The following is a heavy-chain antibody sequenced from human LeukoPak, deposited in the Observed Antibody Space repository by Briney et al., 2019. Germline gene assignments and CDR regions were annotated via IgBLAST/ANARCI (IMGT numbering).Heavy chain of an antibody. Sequence: PSETLSLTCTVSGGSISSYYWSWIQQPPGKGLEWIGYIYYSGSTNYNPSLKSRVTISVDTSKNQFSLKLSSVTAADTAVYYCAREVVRGVLYYFDYWGQGTLVTVSS. CDR2: IYYSGST. J-gene: IGHJ4*02. CDR1: GGSISSYY. V-gene: IGHV4-59*01. D-gene: IGHD3-10*01. CDR3: AREVVRGVLYYFDY.